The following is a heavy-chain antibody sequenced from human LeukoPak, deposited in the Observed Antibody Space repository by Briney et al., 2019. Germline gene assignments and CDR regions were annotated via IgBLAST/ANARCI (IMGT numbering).Heavy chain of an antibody. CDR2: IYTSGST. V-gene: IGHV4-4*09. J-gene: IGHJ4*02. Sequence: SETLSLTCTVSGGSISSYYWSWIRQPPGKGLEWIGYIYTSGSTNYNPSLKSRVTISVDTSKNQFSLKLSSVTAADTAVYCCARHVGSSSLIFDYWGQGTLVTVSS. CDR1: GGSISSYY. CDR3: ARHVGSSSLIFDY. D-gene: IGHD6-6*01.